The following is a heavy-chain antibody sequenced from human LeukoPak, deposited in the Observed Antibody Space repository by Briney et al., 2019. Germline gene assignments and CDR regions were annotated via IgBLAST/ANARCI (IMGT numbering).Heavy chain of an antibody. CDR3: AKDPIAFNSGNYYLGTFDI. J-gene: IGHJ3*02. CDR1: GFTFSSYA. D-gene: IGHD1-26*01. V-gene: IGHV3-23*01. Sequence: GESLRLSCAASGFTFSSYAMSWVRQAPGKGPEWVSAISSSGGTYYRDSVKGRFTISRDNHKNTLYLQMNSLRAEDTAVYYCAKDPIAFNSGNYYLGTFDIWGQGTMVTVSS. CDR2: ISSSGGT.